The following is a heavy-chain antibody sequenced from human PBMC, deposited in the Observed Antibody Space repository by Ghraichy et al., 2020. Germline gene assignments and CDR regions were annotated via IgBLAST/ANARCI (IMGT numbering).Heavy chain of an antibody. CDR2: ISYDGSNK. J-gene: IGHJ6*03. Sequence: GGSLRLSCAASGFTFSSYALHWVRQASGKGLEWVAVISYDGSNKYYADSVKGRFTISRDKSKNTLYLQMNSLRAEDTAVYYCARGGLHPGYGDWYYYYYMDVWGTGTTVTVSS. CDR1: GFTFSSYA. CDR3: ARGGLHPGYGDWYYYYYMDV. V-gene: IGHV3-30*04. D-gene: IGHD4-17*01.